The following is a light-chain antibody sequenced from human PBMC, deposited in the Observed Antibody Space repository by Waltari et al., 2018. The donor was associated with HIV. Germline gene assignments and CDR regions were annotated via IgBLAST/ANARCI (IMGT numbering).Light chain of an antibody. CDR2: SNN. Sequence: QSVLTQPPSASGTPGQRVTISCSGTSSNIRSNTVNSYQQLPGTAPKLLIYSNNQRPSGVPDRFSGSKSGTSASLAISGLQSEDEADYYCAAWDDSLNGWVFGGGTKLTVL. CDR3: AAWDDSLNGWV. J-gene: IGLJ3*02. V-gene: IGLV1-44*01. CDR1: SSNIRSNT.